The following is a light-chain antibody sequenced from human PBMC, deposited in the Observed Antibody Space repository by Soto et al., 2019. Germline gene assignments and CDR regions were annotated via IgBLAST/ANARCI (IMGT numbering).Light chain of an antibody. Sequence: DIVMTQSPATLSVAPGGRVTFSCRASQGVSRKLAWYQQKPGQAPRLLIYGPSSRATGIPDRFSGSGSGTDFTLTISSLQQDDFAIYYCQQTYTTPEITFGQGTRLEIK. V-gene: IGKV3D-15*01. J-gene: IGKJ5*01. CDR1: QGVSRK. CDR2: GPS. CDR3: QQTYTTPEIT.